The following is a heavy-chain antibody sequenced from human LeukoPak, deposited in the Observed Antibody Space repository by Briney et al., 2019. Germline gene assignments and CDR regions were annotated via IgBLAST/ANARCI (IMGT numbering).Heavy chain of an antibody. CDR1: RFTFSDYY. Sequence: GGSLRLSCAASRFTFSDYYMSWIRQAPEKGLEWVSYISSSGSTIYYADSVKGRFTISRDNAKNSLYLQMNSLRAEDTAVYYCARDHSREYYYDSSGYYGILDYWGQGTLVTVSS. CDR3: ARDHSREYYYDSSGYYGILDY. V-gene: IGHV3-11*04. J-gene: IGHJ4*02. CDR2: ISSSGSTI. D-gene: IGHD3-22*01.